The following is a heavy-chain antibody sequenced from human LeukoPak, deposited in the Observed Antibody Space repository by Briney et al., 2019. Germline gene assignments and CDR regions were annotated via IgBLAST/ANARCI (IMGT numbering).Heavy chain of an antibody. Sequence: SVKVSCKASGGTFSSYAISWVRQAPGQGLEWMGRIIPILGIANYAQKFQGRVTITADKSTSTAYMELSSLRSEDTAVYYCARDGGTMVRGPPYYYYGMDVWGQGTTVTVSS. J-gene: IGHJ6*02. CDR1: GGTFSSYA. CDR2: IIPILGIA. CDR3: ARDGGTMVRGPPYYYYGMDV. D-gene: IGHD3-10*01. V-gene: IGHV1-69*04.